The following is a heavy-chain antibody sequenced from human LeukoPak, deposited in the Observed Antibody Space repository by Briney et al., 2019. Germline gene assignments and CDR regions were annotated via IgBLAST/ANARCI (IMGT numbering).Heavy chain of an antibody. Sequence: GGSLRLSCAASGSTFSNYGIHWVRQAPGKGLEWVTVIWFDGSAKYSADSVEGRFTISRDNSENKVYLQMNGLRVEDTAVYYCARDNYGFDCWGQGTLVTVSS. CDR3: ARDNYGFDC. J-gene: IGHJ4*02. CDR2: IWFDGSAK. CDR1: GSTFSNYG. V-gene: IGHV3-33*01. D-gene: IGHD3-10*01.